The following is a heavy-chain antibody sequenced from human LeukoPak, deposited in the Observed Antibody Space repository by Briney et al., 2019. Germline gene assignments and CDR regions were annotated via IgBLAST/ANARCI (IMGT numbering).Heavy chain of an antibody. J-gene: IGHJ5*02. V-gene: IGHV4-34*01. D-gene: IGHD2-2*01. CDR3: ARQGYCSSTSCSNNNWFDP. CDR1: GGSFSGYY. CDR2: INHSGST. Sequence: PSETLSLTCAVYGGSFSGYYWSWVRQPPGKGLEWIGEINHSGSTNYNPSLKSRVTTSVDTSKNQFSLKLSSVTAADTAVYYCARQGYCSSTSCSNNNWFDPWGQGTLVTVSS.